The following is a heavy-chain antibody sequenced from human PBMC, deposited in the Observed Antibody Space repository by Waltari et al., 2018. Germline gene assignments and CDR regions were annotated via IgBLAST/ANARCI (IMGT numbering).Heavy chain of an antibody. V-gene: IGHV3-23*01. J-gene: IGHJ5*02. CDR3: ARGRASGLVDWFDP. CDR1: GFTFNNYA. CDR2: LTGGAEGA. D-gene: IGHD6-6*01. Sequence: EVQLLESGGGLVKPGGSLRLSCAASGFTFNNYAMMWVRQAPGKGLEWIASLTGGAEGAYYADSVRGRFTISRDNSQNTLFLQMSGLRVDDSGTYYCARGRASGLVDWFDPWGRGTLVTVSS.